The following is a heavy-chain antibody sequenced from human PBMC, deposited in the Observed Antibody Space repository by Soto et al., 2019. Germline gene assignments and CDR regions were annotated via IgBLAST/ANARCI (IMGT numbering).Heavy chain of an antibody. V-gene: IGHV1-18*01. J-gene: IGHJ6*02. CDR1: GYPYINYG. D-gene: IGHD3-10*01. CDR3: GRGGYSSGSGISPPPRHYGMDV. CDR2: ISDYNGNT. Sequence: QVQLVQYGAEVKKPGASVKVSCKAVGYPYINYGISWVRQAHGQGLEWMGWISDYNGNTYYEKEFQGRVTMTTDTSTRTAYMGLPSLSTDDSAVDYCGRGGYSSGSGISPPPRHYGMDVWGQGTTVTVSS.